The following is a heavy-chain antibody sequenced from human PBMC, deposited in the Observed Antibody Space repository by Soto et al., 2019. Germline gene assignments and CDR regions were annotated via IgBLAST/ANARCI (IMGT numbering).Heavy chain of an antibody. D-gene: IGHD3-3*01. CDR2: IFWDDDK. V-gene: IGHV2-5*02. CDR3: ARIFDFWSGYYFSY. CDR1: GFSLSTRGVA. Sequence: SGPTLVNPTPPLTLTCTFSGFSLSTRGVAVGWIRQAPRKAPEWLAFIFWDDDKRYSPSLENRLSITKDTSKNQVVRTMTNMDPVDTATYYCARIFDFWSGYYFSYWGRGSLVTVSS. J-gene: IGHJ4*02.